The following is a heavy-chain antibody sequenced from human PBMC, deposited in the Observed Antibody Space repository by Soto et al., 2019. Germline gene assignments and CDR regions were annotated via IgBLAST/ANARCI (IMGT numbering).Heavy chain of an antibody. V-gene: IGHV1-69*13. J-gene: IGHJ6*02. CDR3: ARPLYDILTGYYYGMDV. Sequence: AASVKVSCKASGGTFTSYAISWVRQAPGQGLEWMGGIIPIFGTANYAQKFQGRVTITADESTSTAYIELSSLRSEDTAVYYCARPLYDILTGYYYGMDVWGQGTTVTVSS. D-gene: IGHD3-9*01. CDR2: IIPIFGTA. CDR1: GGTFTSYA.